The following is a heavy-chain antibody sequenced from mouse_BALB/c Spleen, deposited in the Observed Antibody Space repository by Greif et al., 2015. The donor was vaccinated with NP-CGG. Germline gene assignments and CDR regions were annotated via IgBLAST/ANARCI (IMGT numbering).Heavy chain of an antibody. J-gene: IGHJ4*01. CDR1: GYSFTGYY. D-gene: IGHD1-1*01. CDR2: ISCYNGAT. CDR3: ARLGDAHYGSSYDAMDF. V-gene: IGHV1S34*01. Sequence: LVKTGASVKISCKASGYSFTGYYMHWVKQSHGKSLEWIGYISCYNGATSYNQKFKGKATFTVDTSSSTAYMQFNSLTSEDSAVYYCARLGDAHYGSSYDAMDFWGQGTSVTVSS.